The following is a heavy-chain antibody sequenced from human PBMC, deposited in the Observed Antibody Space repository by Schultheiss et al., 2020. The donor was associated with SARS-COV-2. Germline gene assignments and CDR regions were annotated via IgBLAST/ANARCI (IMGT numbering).Heavy chain of an antibody. CDR2: INHSGST. CDR1: GYSISSGYY. D-gene: IGHD1-20*01. Sequence: SQTLSLTCAVSGYSISSGYYWGWIRQPPGKGLEWIGEINHSGSTNYNPSLKSRVTISVDTSKDQFSLRLTSVTAADTAVYYCVRGARYNWNDAGWFDPWGQGTLVTVSS. CDR3: VRGARYNWNDAGWFDP. J-gene: IGHJ5*02. V-gene: IGHV4-38-2*01.